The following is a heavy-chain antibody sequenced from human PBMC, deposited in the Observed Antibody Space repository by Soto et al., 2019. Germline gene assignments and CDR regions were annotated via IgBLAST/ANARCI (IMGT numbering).Heavy chain of an antibody. CDR2: ISSSSTYI. CDR3: ARDWGTLFGVVIASYGMDV. V-gene: IGHV3-21*01. D-gene: IGHD3-3*01. J-gene: IGHJ6*02. CDR1: GFTFSSYS. Sequence: EVQLVESGGGLVKPGGSLRLSCAASGFTFSSYSMNWVRQAPGKGLEWVSSISSSSTYIYYADSVKGRFTISSDKAKNSLYLHMNSLRAEDTAVYYCARDWGTLFGVVIASYGMDVWGQGTKVTVSS.